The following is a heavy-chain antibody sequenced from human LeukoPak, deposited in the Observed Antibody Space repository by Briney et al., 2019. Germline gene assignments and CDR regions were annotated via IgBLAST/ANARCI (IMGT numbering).Heavy chain of an antibody. CDR3: ARSSITMVRGVIMINYYYYYMDV. D-gene: IGHD3-10*01. V-gene: IGHV3-30*02. CDR1: GFTFSSYG. CDR2: IRYDGSNK. J-gene: IGHJ6*03. Sequence: PGGSLRLSCAASGFTFSSYGMHWVRQAPGKGLEWVAFIRYDGSNKYYADSVKGRFTISRDNAKNSLYLQMNSLRAEDTAVYYCARSSITMVRGVIMINYYYYYMDVWGKGTTVTISS.